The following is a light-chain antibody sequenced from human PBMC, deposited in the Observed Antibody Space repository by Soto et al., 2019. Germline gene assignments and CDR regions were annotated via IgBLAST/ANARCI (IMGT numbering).Light chain of an antibody. V-gene: IGLV2-23*01. CDR1: SSDVGSYNL. CDR2: EGS. Sequence: QSALTQPASVSGSPGQSITISCTGTSSDVGSYNLVSWYQQHPGKAPKLMIYEGSKRPSGVSNRFSGSKSGNTASLTISGLQVEDEADNYCCSNPGSTLVFGGGTKLTVL. CDR3: CSNPGSTLV. J-gene: IGLJ2*01.